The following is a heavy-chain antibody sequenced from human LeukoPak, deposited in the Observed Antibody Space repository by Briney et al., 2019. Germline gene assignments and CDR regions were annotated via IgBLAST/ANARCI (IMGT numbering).Heavy chain of an antibody. Sequence: PGGSLRLSCAASGFTFSSYSMNWVRQAPGKGLEWVSYISSRSATIYYADSVKGRFTISRDNAKNSLYLQMNSLRAEDTAVYYCAKDRYRVVPAAIFGGDYWGQGTLVTVSS. CDR1: GFTFSSYS. J-gene: IGHJ4*02. CDR2: ISSRSATI. D-gene: IGHD2-2*01. CDR3: AKDRYRVVPAAIFGGDY. V-gene: IGHV3-48*01.